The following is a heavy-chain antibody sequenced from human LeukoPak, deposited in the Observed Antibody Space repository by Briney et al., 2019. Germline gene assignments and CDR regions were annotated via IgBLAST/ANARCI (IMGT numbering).Heavy chain of an antibody. CDR3: AKEAGEYSSSYNWFDP. Sequence: PGGTLRLSCAASGFTFSSYGMSWVRQAPGKGLEWVSAISGSGGSTYYADSVKGRFTISRDNSKNTLYLQMNSLRAEDTAVYYCAKEAGEYSSSYNWFDPWGQGTLVTVSS. CDR1: GFTFSSYG. J-gene: IGHJ5*02. CDR2: ISGSGGST. V-gene: IGHV3-23*01. D-gene: IGHD6-6*01.